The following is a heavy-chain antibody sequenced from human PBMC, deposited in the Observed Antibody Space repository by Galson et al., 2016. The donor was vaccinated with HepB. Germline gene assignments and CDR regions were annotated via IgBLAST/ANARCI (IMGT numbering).Heavy chain of an antibody. J-gene: IGHJ6*02. V-gene: IGHV3-9*01. Sequence: SLRLSCAAPGFTFDDYAMHWVRQAPGKGLEWVSGISWNSGSIGYADSVKGRFTISRDNAKNSLYLQMNSLRAEDTALYYCAKVDTAMVTYYYGMDVWSQGTTVTVSS. CDR1: GFTFDDYA. CDR2: ISWNSGSI. D-gene: IGHD5-18*01. CDR3: AKVDTAMVTYYYGMDV.